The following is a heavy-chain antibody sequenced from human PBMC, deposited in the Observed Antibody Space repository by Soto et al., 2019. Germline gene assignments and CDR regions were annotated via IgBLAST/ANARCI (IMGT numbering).Heavy chain of an antibody. V-gene: IGHV1-69*12. D-gene: IGHD5-18*01. CDR2: IIPIFGTA. CDR1: CGTFSSYA. J-gene: IGHJ1*01. CDR3: AREDGIQIWLI. Sequence: QVQLVQSGAEVKKHGSSVKVSCKASCGTFSSYATSWVRQAPGQGLEWMGGIIPIFGTAIYAQKFKGIVTTTADESTSTAYMELSRRRSEDTAVYDCAREDGIQIWLIGGQGPLVTVSS.